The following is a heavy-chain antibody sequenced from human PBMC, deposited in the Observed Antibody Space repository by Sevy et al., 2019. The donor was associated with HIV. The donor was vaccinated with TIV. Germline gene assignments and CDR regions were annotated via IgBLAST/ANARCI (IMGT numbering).Heavy chain of an antibody. J-gene: IGHJ4*02. V-gene: IGHV3-15*01. CDR2: IKSKTDGGTT. CDR1: GFTFSNAW. Sequence: GGSLRLSCAASGFTFSNAWMSWVRQAPGKGLEWVGRIKSKTDGGTTDYAAPMKGRFTISRDDSKNTLYLQMNSLKTEDTAVYYCTTDQDDFWSGYYNYFDYWGQGTLVTVSS. D-gene: IGHD3-3*01. CDR3: TTDQDDFWSGYYNYFDY.